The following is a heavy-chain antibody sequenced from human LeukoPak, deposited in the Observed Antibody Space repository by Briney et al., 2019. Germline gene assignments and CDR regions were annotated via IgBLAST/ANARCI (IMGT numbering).Heavy chain of an antibody. D-gene: IGHD3-10*02. V-gene: IGHV1-46*01. CDR2: INPSGGST. CDR1: GYTFTSYY. CDR3: ARASGDYTLFGNNWFDP. Sequence: GASVKVSCKASGYTFTSYYMHWVRQAPGQGLEWMGIINPSGGSTSYAQKFQGRVTMTRDMSTSTVYMELSSLRSEDTAVYYCARASGDYTLFGNNWFDPWGQGILVIVSS. J-gene: IGHJ5*02.